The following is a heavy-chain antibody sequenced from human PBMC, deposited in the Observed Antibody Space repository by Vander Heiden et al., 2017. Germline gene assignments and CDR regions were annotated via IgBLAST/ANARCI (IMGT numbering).Heavy chain of an antibody. D-gene: IGHD5-12*01. CDR2: IYYSGST. J-gene: IGHJ4*02. V-gene: IGHV4-59*01. Sequence: QVQLQESGPGLVKPSETLSLTCTVSGGSISSYYWSWIRQPPGKGLEWIGYIYYSGSTNYNPSLKRRVTISVDTSKNQFFLKMSSVTAADTAVYYCARVVWEELRFGSYYFDYWGQGTMVTVYS. CDR3: ARVVWEELRFGSYYFDY. CDR1: GGSISSYY.